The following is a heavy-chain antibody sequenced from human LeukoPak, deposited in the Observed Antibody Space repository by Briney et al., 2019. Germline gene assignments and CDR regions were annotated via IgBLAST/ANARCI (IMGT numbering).Heavy chain of an antibody. CDR1: GFNFRTYW. CDR3: APRGPVAPGDY. V-gene: IGHV3-7*03. Sequence: GGSLRLSCAASGFNFRTYWMSWVRQAPGKGLEWVANIKQEGSEKYYVDSVKGRFTISRDNAKNSLFLQMNSLRAEDTAVYYCAPRGPVAPGDYWGQGTLVTVSS. CDR2: IKQEGSEK. J-gene: IGHJ4*02. D-gene: IGHD5-12*01.